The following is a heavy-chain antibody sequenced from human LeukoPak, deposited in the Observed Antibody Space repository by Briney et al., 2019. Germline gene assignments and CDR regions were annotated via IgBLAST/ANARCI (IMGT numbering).Heavy chain of an antibody. Sequence: PSETLSLTCTVSGGSISSYYWSWIRQPAGKGLEWIGRIYTSGSTSYNPSLKSRVTMSVDTSKNQFSLKLSSVTAADTAVYYCASGVYSSSDYYYYGMDVWGQGTTVTVSS. CDR1: GGSISSYY. D-gene: IGHD6-13*01. J-gene: IGHJ6*02. CDR3: ASGVYSSSDYYYYGMDV. V-gene: IGHV4-4*07. CDR2: IYTSGST.